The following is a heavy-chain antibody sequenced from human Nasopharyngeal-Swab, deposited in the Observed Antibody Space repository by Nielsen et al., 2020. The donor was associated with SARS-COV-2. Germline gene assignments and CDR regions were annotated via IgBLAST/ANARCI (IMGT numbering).Heavy chain of an antibody. D-gene: IGHD3-16*02. V-gene: IGHV3-64*01. CDR3: ARGDDVRGIHRGSFYY. CDR2: VSTSGDHT. J-gene: IGHJ4*02. CDR1: GFTFSDYF. Sequence: GGSLRLSCAASGFTFSDYFMHWVRQAPGRGLEYVSTVSTSGDHTHYANSVKGRFTISRDNSKNTLYLQMGSLRTDDMAVYYCARGDDVRGIHRGSFYYWGLGTLVTVSS.